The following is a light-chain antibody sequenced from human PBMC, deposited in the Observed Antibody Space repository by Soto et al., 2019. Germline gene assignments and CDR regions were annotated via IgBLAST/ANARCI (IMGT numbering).Light chain of an antibody. CDR2: SNN. CDR1: SSNIGSKY. V-gene: IGLV1-47*02. Sequence: QSVLTQPPSASGTPGQRVTISCSGSSSNIGSKYVYWYQQLPGTAPKLLIYSNNQRPSGVPARFSGSKSGTSASLAISGLRSEDEADYYSAACNASLSGLYVFGTGTKGPVL. J-gene: IGLJ1*01. CDR3: AACNASLSGLYV.